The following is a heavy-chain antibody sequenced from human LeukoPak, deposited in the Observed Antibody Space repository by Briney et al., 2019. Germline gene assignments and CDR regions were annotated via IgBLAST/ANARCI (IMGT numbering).Heavy chain of an antibody. CDR2: IIPIFGTA. CDR3: AREGPSGSYYKVLAY. D-gene: IGHD1-26*01. CDR1: GGTFSSYA. V-gene: IGHV1-69*05. J-gene: IGHJ4*02. Sequence: GASVKVSCKASGGTFSSYAISWVRQAPGQGLEWMGGIIPIFGTANYAQKFQGRVTITTDESTSTAYMELSSLRSEDTAVYYCAREGPSGSYYKVLAYWGQGTLVTVSS.